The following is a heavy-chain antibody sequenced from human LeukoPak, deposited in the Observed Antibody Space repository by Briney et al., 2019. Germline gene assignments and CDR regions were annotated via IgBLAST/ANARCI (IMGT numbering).Heavy chain of an antibody. V-gene: IGHV3-30*02. CDR1: GFTFSSYG. CDR3: AKDHGGIFAFFDY. D-gene: IGHD3-16*01. Sequence: GGSLRLSCAASGFTFSSYGMHWVRQAPGKGLEWVAFIRYDGSNKYYADSVKGRFTISRDNSKNTLYLQMNSLRAEDTAVYYCAKDHGGIFAFFDYWGQGTLVTVSS. J-gene: IGHJ4*02. CDR2: IRYDGSNK.